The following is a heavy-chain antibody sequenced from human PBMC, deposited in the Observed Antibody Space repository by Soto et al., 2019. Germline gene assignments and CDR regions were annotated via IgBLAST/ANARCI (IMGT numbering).Heavy chain of an antibody. CDR1: GYTFTSYG. CDR3: ARDTAVNGGYHLFDY. V-gene: IGHV1-18*04. CDR2: ISAYNGNT. Sequence: RASVKVSCKASGYTFTSYGISWVRQAPGQGLEWVGWISAYNGNTNYAQKLQRRVTMTTDTSTSTAYMELRSLRSDDTAVYYCARDTAVNGGYHLFDYWGQGTLVTVSS. J-gene: IGHJ4*02. D-gene: IGHD3-22*01.